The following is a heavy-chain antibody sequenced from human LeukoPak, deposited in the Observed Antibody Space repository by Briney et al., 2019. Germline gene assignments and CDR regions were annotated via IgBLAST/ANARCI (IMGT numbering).Heavy chain of an antibody. D-gene: IGHD2-2*01. V-gene: IGHV1-8*02. CDR2: MSPVSGNA. J-gene: IGHJ4*02. Sequence: ASVKVSCKASGYTFANFDINWVRQAPGQGLEWMGRMSPVSGNAGSAQKFQGRVTLTRDTSISTAYMELSSLTSDDTAFYYCARAPMGTAALFWGQGTLVTVTS. CDR3: ARAPMGTAALF. CDR1: GYTFANFD.